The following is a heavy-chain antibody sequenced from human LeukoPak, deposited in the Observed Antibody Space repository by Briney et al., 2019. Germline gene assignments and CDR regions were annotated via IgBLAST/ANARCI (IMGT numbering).Heavy chain of an antibody. D-gene: IGHD5-24*01. CDR2: FSSSSSYI. CDR1: GFTFSSYS. Sequence: GGSLRLSCAASGFTFSSYSMNWVRQAPGKGLEWVSSFSSSSSYIYYADSVKGRFTISRDNAKNSLYLQMNSLKAEDTAVYYCARDLGRDGYSSEYFQHWGQGTLVTVSS. V-gene: IGHV3-21*01. CDR3: ARDLGRDGYSSEYFQH. J-gene: IGHJ1*01.